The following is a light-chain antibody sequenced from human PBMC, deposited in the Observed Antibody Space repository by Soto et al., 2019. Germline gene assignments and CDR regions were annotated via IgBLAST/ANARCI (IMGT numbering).Light chain of an antibody. CDR1: SSDIGSYDR. V-gene: IGLV2-23*01. Sequence: QSALTQPASVSGSPGQSITISCTGTSSDIGSYDRVSWYQWHPGKAPKLIIYEDYRRPSQISNRFSGSKSGNTASLTISGLQAEDEGDYYCCSYAGSNIFAVFGGGTKLTVL. CDR2: EDY. J-gene: IGLJ2*01. CDR3: CSYAGSNIFAV.